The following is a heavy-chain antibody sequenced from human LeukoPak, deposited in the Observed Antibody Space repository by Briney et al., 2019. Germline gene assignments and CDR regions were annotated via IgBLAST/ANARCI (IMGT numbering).Heavy chain of an antibody. CDR3: GRVSRGAFDV. D-gene: IGHD3-10*01. V-gene: IGHV1-18*01. J-gene: IGHJ3*01. CDR1: GFTFNSYG. Sequence: ASVKVSCKASGFTFNSYGFIWVRQAPGQGLEWVGWINGYSGDTNYELKFQGRVSLTTDTSTSTAYMELRSLRSDDTSVYYCGRVSRGAFDVWGQGTMVTVSS. CDR2: INGYSGDT.